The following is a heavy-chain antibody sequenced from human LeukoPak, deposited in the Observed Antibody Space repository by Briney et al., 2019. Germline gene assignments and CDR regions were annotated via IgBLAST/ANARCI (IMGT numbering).Heavy chain of an antibody. CDR3: ARGYSSSSRFDY. J-gene: IGHJ4*02. CDR1: GGTFSSYA. CDR2: IIPILGIA. Sequence: ASVKVSCKASGGTFSSYAISWVRQAPGQGLEWMGRIIPILGIANYAQKFQGRVTITADKSTSTAYMELSSLRSEDTAVYYCARGYSSSSRFDYWGQGTLVTVSS. V-gene: IGHV1-69*04. D-gene: IGHD6-13*01.